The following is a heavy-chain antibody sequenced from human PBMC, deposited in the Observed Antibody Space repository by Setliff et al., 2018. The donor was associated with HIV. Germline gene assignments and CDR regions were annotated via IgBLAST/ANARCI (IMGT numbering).Heavy chain of an antibody. CDR3: ARERGSSSGYYYYGMDV. V-gene: IGHV4-39*07. CDR2: IYYSGST. Sequence: SETLSLTCTVSGGSISSSSYYWGWIRQPPGKGLEWIGNIYYSGSTYYNPSLKSRVTMSLDTSKNQFSLKLSSVTAADTAVYYCARERGSSSGYYYYGMDVWGQGTTVTVS. J-gene: IGHJ6*02. D-gene: IGHD6-6*01. CDR1: GGSISSSSYY.